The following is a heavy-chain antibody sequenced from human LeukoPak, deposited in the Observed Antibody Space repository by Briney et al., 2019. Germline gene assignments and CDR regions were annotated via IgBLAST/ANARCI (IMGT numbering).Heavy chain of an antibody. CDR2: IYTSENT. V-gene: IGHV4-4*07. CDR3: ATISSGSASDY. CDR1: GGSISSYY. J-gene: IGHJ4*02. D-gene: IGHD3-10*01. Sequence: SETLSLTCTASGGSISSYYWSWIRQPTGKGLEWIGRIYTSENTKYNPSLKSRVTMSVDTSKNQFSLKLSSVTAADTAVYYCATISSGSASDYWGQGTLVTVSS.